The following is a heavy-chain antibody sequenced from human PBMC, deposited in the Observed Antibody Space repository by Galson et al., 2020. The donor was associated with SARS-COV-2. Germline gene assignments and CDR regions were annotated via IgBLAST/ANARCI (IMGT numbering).Heavy chain of an antibody. J-gene: IGHJ4*02. CDR1: GFTFSNYA. D-gene: IGHD3-10*01. V-gene: IGHV3-23*01. Sequence: PGGSLRLSCAASGFTFSNYAINWVRQAPGKGLEWVSTINYSGTNTFYADSVRGRFTISRDNSKNTLYLQMSSLRPEDTAIYYCAKNGPDYTGSGRKDYFDFWGQGTLVTVSS. CDR3: AKNGPDYTGSGRKDYFDF. CDR2: INYSGTNT.